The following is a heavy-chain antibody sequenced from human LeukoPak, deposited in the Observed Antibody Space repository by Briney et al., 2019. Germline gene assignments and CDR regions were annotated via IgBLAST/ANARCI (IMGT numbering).Heavy chain of an antibody. D-gene: IGHD1-26*01. J-gene: IGHJ6*03. CDR3: ARDPRIGAQKYYYYMDV. Sequence: GGSLRLSCAASGFTFSSYVMQWVRQAPGEGLEWVAVISNDGSNKYYADSVKGRFTISRDNSKNTLYLQMNSLRVEDAAVYFCARDPRIGAQKYYYYMDVWGKGSTVTVSS. CDR2: ISNDGSNK. V-gene: IGHV3-30-3*01. CDR1: GFTFSSYV.